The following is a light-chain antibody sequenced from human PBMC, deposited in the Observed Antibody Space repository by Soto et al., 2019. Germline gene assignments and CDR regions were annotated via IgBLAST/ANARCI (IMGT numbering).Light chain of an antibody. V-gene: IGLV2-14*01. Sequence: QSALTQPASVSGSPGQSITISCIGTTSDVGGYNYVSWYQQHPGKAPKLMIYQVSNRPSGVSNRFSGSKSGNTASLTISGLQAEDEADYYCSSYSNSNTPYVFGTGTKVTVL. CDR3: SSYSNSNTPYV. J-gene: IGLJ1*01. CDR2: QVS. CDR1: TSDVGGYNY.